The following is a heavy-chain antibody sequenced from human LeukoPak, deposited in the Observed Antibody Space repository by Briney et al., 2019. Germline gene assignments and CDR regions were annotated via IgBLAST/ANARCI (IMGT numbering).Heavy chain of an antibody. D-gene: IGHD1-26*01. CDR2: IYTSGRT. CDR1: GRSISSHY. Sequence: SETLSLTCTVSGRSISSHYGGSIRQPAGKGLEWIGRIYTSGRTNTNPSLKSRRALTVDTSKNQFSLKLSSVTAGDTAVDYCAREGGQWELDLVDYGGQGTLVTVFS. V-gene: IGHV4-4*07. CDR3: AREGGQWELDLVDY. J-gene: IGHJ4*02.